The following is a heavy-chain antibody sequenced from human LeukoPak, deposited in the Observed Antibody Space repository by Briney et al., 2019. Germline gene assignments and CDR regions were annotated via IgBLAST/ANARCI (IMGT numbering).Heavy chain of an antibody. CDR3: TRMTTGHDY. Sequence: SETLSLTCAVSGVSFDDYYWSWVRQTPGKGLEWLGEIDHSGYTNDSPSLKSRVTLSIDTSRKQFSLNLRSVTVADAGIYYCTRMTTGHDYWGQGTLVTVSS. CDR2: IDHSGYT. V-gene: IGHV4-34*01. CDR1: GVSFDDYY. D-gene: IGHD4-17*01. J-gene: IGHJ4*02.